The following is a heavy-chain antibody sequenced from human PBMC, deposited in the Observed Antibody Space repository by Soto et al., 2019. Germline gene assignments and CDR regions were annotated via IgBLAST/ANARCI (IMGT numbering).Heavy chain of an antibody. D-gene: IGHD1-26*01. CDR3: ARPYSGSLVDYFDY. CDR1: GFTFSSYS. CDR2: ISSSSSYI. J-gene: IGHJ4*02. V-gene: IGHV3-21*01. Sequence: EVQLVESGGGLVKPGGSLRLSCAASGFTFSSYSMNWVRQAPGKGLEWISSISSSSSYIYYADSVKGRFTISRDNAKNSLYLQMNSLRAEDTAVYYCARPYSGSLVDYFDYWGQGTLVTVSS.